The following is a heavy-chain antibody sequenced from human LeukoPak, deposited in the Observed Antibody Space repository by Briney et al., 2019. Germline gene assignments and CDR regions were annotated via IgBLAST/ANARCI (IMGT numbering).Heavy chain of an antibody. V-gene: IGHV3-21*01. Sequence: GGSLRLSCAASGFTFSSYSMNWVRQAPGKGLEWVSSISSSSSYIYYADSVKGRFTISRDNAKNSLYLQMNSLRAEDTAVYYCARDKRVGDINFDYWGQGTLVTVSS. D-gene: IGHD1-26*01. CDR2: ISSSSSYI. CDR1: GFTFSSYS. CDR3: ARDKRVGDINFDY. J-gene: IGHJ4*02.